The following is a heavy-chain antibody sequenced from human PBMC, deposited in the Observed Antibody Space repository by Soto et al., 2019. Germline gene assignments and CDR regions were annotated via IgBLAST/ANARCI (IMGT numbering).Heavy chain of an antibody. Sequence: QVQLVQSGAEVKKPGSSVKVSCKASGGTFSSYAISWVRQAPGQGLEWMGGIIPIFGTANYAQKFQGRVTIPADESTSRAYLELSSLRSEATAVYYCARQVEMATFRAVGLYYYYGGMDVWGQGPTVTVSS. CDR3: ARQVEMATFRAVGLYYYYGGMDV. CDR1: GGTFSSYA. V-gene: IGHV1-69*01. J-gene: IGHJ6*02. CDR2: IIPIFGTA. D-gene: IGHD5-12*01.